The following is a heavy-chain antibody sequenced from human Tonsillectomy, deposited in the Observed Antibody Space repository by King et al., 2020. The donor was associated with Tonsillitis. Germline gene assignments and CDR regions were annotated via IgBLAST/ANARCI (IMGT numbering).Heavy chain of an antibody. V-gene: IGHV3-30-3*01. CDR2: MSYDGSNE. J-gene: IGHJ4*02. Sequence: VQLVESGGGVVQSGRSLRLSCAASGFTFSNYAMHWVRQAPGKGLEWVAVMSYDGSNEYYADSVKGRFTISRDNSKNTLYLQMNSLRTEDTAVYYCASEDYGQPYFYYWGQGTLVTVSS. CDR1: GFTFSNYA. CDR3: ASEDYGQPYFYY. D-gene: IGHD3-16*01.